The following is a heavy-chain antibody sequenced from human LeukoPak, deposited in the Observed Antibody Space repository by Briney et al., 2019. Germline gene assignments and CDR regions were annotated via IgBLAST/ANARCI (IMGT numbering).Heavy chain of an antibody. CDR3: ARDVGATTAYAFDI. J-gene: IGHJ3*02. V-gene: IGHV3-30*02. D-gene: IGHD1-26*01. CDR1: GFTFSSYG. CDR2: IRYDGSNK. Sequence: PGGSLRLSCAASGFTFSSYGMHWVRQAPGKGLEWVAFIRYDGSNKYYADSVKGRFTISRDNSKNTLYLQMNSLRAEDTSVYYCARDVGATTAYAFDIWGQGTMVTVSS.